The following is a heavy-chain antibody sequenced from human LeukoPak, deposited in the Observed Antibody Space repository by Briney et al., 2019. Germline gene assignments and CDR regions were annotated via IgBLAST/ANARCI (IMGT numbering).Heavy chain of an antibody. D-gene: IGHD3-10*01. V-gene: IGHV1-69*13. CDR3: AGSQVYYYGSGSYIYYYYGMDV. J-gene: IGHJ6*02. CDR1: GGTFSSYA. Sequence: ASVKVSCKASGGTFSSYAISWVRQAPGQGLEWMGGIIPIFGTANYAQKFQGRVTITADESTSTAYMELSSLRSEDTAVYYCAGSQVYYYGSGSYIYYYYGMDVWGQGTTVTVSS. CDR2: IIPIFGTA.